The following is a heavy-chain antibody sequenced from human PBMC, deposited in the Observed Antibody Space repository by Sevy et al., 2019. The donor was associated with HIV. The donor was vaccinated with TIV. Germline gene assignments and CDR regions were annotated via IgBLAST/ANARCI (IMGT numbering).Heavy chain of an antibody. CDR1: GFTFDDYT. D-gene: IGHD3-3*01. V-gene: IGHV3-43*01. CDR3: AKDKVRRFLEWYFMDV. CDR2: ISWDGGST. J-gene: IGHJ6*03. Sequence: GGSLRLSCAASGFTFDDYTMHWVRQAPGKGLEWVSLISWDGGSTYYADSVKGRFTISRDNSKNSLYLQMNSLRTEDTAMYYCAKDKVRRFLEWYFMDVWGKGTTVTVSS.